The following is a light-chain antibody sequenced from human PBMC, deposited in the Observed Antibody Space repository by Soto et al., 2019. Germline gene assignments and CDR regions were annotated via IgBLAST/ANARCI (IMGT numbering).Light chain of an antibody. J-gene: IGKJ3*01. Sequence: EIVLTQSPGTLSFSPGERATLSCRASQSVNTKYLAWYQQKPGQAPRLLISGVSSRATGIPDRFSGSGSGTDFILTISRVEPEDFAVYYCQQFGTSSLVTLGPGTKVDIK. CDR3: QQFGTSSLVT. CDR2: GVS. CDR1: QSVNTKY. V-gene: IGKV3-20*01.